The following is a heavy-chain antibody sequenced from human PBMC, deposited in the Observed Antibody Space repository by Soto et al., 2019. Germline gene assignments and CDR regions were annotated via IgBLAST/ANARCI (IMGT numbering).Heavy chain of an antibody. CDR3: ARVEQWPKYYYCGMDV. CDR2: INHSGST. Sequence: QVQLQQWGAGLLKPSETLSLTCAVYGGSFSGYYWSWIRQPPGKGLEWIGEINHSGSTNYNPSLKCRVSISVDTAKKQFSLKLSSVTAADTGVYYCARVEQWPKYYYCGMDVWGQGTTVTVSS. CDR1: GGSFSGYY. V-gene: IGHV4-34*01. J-gene: IGHJ6*02. D-gene: IGHD6-19*01.